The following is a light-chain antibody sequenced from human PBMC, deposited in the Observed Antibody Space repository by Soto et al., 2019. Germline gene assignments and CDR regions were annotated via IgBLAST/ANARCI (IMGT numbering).Light chain of an antibody. Sequence: DIQLTQSPSSVSASVGDRVIITCRASQNIDSWLVWYQQRPGKAPKLLVTATSSLKSDVPSRFSGGVSGTNFTITISSLQPEDFATYYCQQAHSVPFTFGEGTKLEVK. CDR3: QQAHSVPFT. J-gene: IGKJ2*01. CDR1: QNIDSW. CDR2: ATS. V-gene: IGKV1-12*01.